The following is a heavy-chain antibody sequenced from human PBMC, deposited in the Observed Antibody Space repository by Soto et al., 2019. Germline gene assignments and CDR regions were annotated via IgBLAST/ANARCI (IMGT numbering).Heavy chain of an antibody. J-gene: IGHJ5*02. Sequence: QVQLVQSGAEVKKPGASVKVSCKASGYTFTSYGISWVRQAPGQGLEWMGWISAYNGNTNYAQKLQGRVTMTTDTSTSTAYMEPRSLRSDDTAVYYCAREDGYCSSTSCYTGVINWFDPWGQGTLVTVSS. D-gene: IGHD2-2*02. CDR3: AREDGYCSSTSCYTGVINWFDP. CDR2: ISAYNGNT. V-gene: IGHV1-18*01. CDR1: GYTFTSYG.